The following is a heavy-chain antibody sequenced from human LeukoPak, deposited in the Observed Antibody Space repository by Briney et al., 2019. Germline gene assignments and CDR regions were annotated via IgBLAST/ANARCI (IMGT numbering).Heavy chain of an antibody. D-gene: IGHD6-13*01. CDR3: ARVLGGSSWPYYYYYGMDV. J-gene: IGHJ6*02. V-gene: IGHV4-4*07. CDR1: GGSISSYY. Sequence: PSETLSLTCTVSGGSISSYYWSWIRHPAGKGLQGTGPICTSPGTNYNPSLKSRVTMSVDTSKNQFSLKLSSMTAADTAVYYCARVLGGSSWPYYYYYGMDVWGQGTTVTVSS. CDR2: ICTSPGT.